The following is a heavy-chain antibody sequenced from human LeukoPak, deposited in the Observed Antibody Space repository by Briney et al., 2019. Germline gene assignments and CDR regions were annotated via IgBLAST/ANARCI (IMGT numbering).Heavy chain of an antibody. CDR1: GYTFSSYW. CDR2: IISDASST. J-gene: IGHJ4*02. CDR3: ARDIGGFNYAARYDY. V-gene: IGHV3-74*01. Sequence: QTGGSLRLSCAASGYTFSSYWMHWVRHTPGKGLFWVSRIISDASSTLYADSVKGRFTISRDNAKNTLYLQMNSLRAEDTAVYYCARDIGGFNYAARYDYWGQGTLVTVSS. D-gene: IGHD2-2*01.